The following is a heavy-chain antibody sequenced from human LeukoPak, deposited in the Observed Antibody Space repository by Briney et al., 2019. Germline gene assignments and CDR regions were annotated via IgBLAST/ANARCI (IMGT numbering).Heavy chain of an antibody. CDR3: AREKGGAVDY. CDR2: IYPGESDT. V-gene: IGHV5-51*01. CDR1: GYTFTSHW. J-gene: IGHJ4*02. Sequence: GESLKISCKGSGYTFTSHWIGWVRQTPGKGLEWMGIIYPGESDTRYNPSFEGQVTVSADKSISTAYLQWSSLKASDNAMYYCAREKGGAVDYWGQGTLVTVSS. D-gene: IGHD3-16*01.